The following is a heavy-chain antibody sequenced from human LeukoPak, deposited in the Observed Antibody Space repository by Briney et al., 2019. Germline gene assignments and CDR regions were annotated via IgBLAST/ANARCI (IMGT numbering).Heavy chain of an antibody. D-gene: IGHD1-14*01. V-gene: IGHV3-30*02. CDR2: IRYDGSNK. J-gene: IGHJ4*02. CDR1: GFTFSIYG. CDR3: AKDGRATTPRPEY. Sequence: PGGSLRLSCAASGFTFSIYGMHWVRQAPGKGLEWVAFIRYDGSNKYYADSVKGRFTISRDNSKNTLYLQMNSLRAEDTAVYYCAKDGRATTPRPEYWGQGTLVTVSP.